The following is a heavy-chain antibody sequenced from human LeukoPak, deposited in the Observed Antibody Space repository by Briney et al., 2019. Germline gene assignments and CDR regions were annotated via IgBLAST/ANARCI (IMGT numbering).Heavy chain of an antibody. J-gene: IGHJ3*02. V-gene: IGHV3-74*01. CDR1: GVTFSSYW. CDR2: INSYGSGT. Sequence: GGSLRLSCAVSGVTFSSYWMHWVRQSPGQGLGWVSRINSYGSGTSYADSVKGRFTICRDNAKNTLYLQMNSLRAEDTAVYYCARDIAEPGVVAATGTVTEDDAFDIWGKGTMVTVSS. CDR3: ARDIAEPGVVAATGTVTEDDAFDI. D-gene: IGHD2-15*01.